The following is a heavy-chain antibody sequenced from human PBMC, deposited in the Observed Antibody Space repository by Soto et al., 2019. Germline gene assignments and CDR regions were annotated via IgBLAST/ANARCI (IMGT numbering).Heavy chain of an antibody. CDR3: ARDLSLGGSGYDLAPSYYYYYYMDV. CDR1: GVSIGAYY. V-gene: IGHV4-59*12. CDR2: IVHSGST. D-gene: IGHD5-12*01. J-gene: IGHJ6*03. Sequence: SETLSLTCTISGVSIGAYYWSWIRRPPGKGLEWIGYIVHSGSTNYNPSLKRRLTISVDTSKNQFSLKLSSVTAADTAVYYCARDLSLGGSGYDLAPSYYYYYYMDVWGKGTTVTVSS.